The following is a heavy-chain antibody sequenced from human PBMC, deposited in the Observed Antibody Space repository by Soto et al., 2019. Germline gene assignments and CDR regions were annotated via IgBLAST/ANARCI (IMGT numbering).Heavy chain of an antibody. CDR2: ISYDGINK. Sequence: GGSLRLSCASAGFTFSIYGMHWVRQAPGKGLEWVAVISYDGINKYYADSVKGRFTISRDNSKNTLYLQMNSLRAEVTAVYYCAKDIGYDFWSGYSYYYGMDVWGQGT. V-gene: IGHV3-30*18. CDR1: GFTFSIYG. D-gene: IGHD3-3*01. J-gene: IGHJ6*02. CDR3: AKDIGYDFWSGYSYYYGMDV.